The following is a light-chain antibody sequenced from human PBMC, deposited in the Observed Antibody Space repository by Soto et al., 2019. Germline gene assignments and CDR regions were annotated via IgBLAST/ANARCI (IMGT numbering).Light chain of an antibody. CDR1: QSVSSN. J-gene: IGKJ1*01. V-gene: IGKV3-15*01. Sequence: EIVLTQSPGTLSLSPGERATLSCRASQSVSSNLAWYQQKPGQAPRLLIYGASTRATGIPARFSGSGSGTEFTLTISSLQPEDFAVYYCQQYNNWWTFGQGTKVDIK. CDR3: QQYNNWWT. CDR2: GAS.